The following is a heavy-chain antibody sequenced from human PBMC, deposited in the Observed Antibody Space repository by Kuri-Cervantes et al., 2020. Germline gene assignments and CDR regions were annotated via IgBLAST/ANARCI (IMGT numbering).Heavy chain of an antibody. CDR3: ARGCPTVINYYYYGMDV. D-gene: IGHD4-11*01. J-gene: IGHJ6*02. CDR1: GYTFTSYG. Sequence: ASVNDSCKASGYTFTSYGISWGRQAPGQGLEWMGWISAYNGNTNYAQKLQGRVTMTTDTSTSTGYMELRSLRSDDTAVYYCARGCPTVINYYYYGMDVWGQGTTVTVSS. V-gene: IGHV1-18*01. CDR2: ISAYNGNT.